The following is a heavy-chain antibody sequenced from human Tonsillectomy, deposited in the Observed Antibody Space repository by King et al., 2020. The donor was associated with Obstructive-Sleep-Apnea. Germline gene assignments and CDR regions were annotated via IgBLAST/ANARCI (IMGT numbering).Heavy chain of an antibody. V-gene: IGHV3-23*04. CDR3: ARGEGSLGEIEF. D-gene: IGHD3-10*01. Sequence: DVQLVESGGGLVQPGGSLRLSCAASGFTFSDYAMNWVRQAPGKGPEWVSAISDTGGSTYYADSVKGRFTISRDNSRNTLFLQMNSLRVDDTALYYCARGEGSLGEIEFWGQGTLAT. CDR1: GFTFSDYA. J-gene: IGHJ4*02. CDR2: ISDTGGST.